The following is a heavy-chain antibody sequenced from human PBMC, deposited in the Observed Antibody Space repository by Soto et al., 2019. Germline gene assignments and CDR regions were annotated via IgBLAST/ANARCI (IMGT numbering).Heavy chain of an antibody. Sequence: PGGSLRLSCAASGFTFSSYSMNWVRQAPGKGLEWVSYISSSSSTIYYADSVKGRFTISRDNAKNSLYLQMNSLRDEDTAVYYCARGYYDSSGYLLFDYWGQGTLVTVSS. D-gene: IGHD3-22*01. V-gene: IGHV3-48*02. CDR3: ARGYYDSSGYLLFDY. CDR2: ISSSSSTI. J-gene: IGHJ4*02. CDR1: GFTFSSYS.